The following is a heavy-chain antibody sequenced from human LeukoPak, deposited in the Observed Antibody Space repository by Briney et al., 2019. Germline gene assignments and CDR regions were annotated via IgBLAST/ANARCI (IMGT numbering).Heavy chain of an antibody. CDR1: GGSITSSSDY. Sequence: SETLSLTCSVSGGSITSSSDYWGWIRQPPGKGLEWIANIYYSGTTYYNPSLKSRVTISVDTSKNQFSLKLSSVTAADTAVYYCARGYNGYDNFDYWGQGTLVTVSS. CDR2: IYYSGTT. D-gene: IGHD5-12*01. V-gene: IGHV4-39*07. J-gene: IGHJ4*02. CDR3: ARGYNGYDNFDY.